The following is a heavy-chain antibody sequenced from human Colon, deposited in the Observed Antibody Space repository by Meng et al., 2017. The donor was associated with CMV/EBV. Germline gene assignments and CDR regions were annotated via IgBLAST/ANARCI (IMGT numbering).Heavy chain of an antibody. D-gene: IGHD2/OR15-2a*01. J-gene: IGHJ4*02. Sequence: GGSLRLSCAASGFTFSSYSMNWVRQAPGKGLEWVSSISSSSSYIYYADSVKGRFTISRDNAKNSLYLQLSSLRAEDTAVYYCARGQFLHYFDDWGRGTLVTVSS. CDR3: ARGQFLHYFDD. CDR1: GFTFSSYS. CDR2: ISSSSSYI. V-gene: IGHV3-21*01.